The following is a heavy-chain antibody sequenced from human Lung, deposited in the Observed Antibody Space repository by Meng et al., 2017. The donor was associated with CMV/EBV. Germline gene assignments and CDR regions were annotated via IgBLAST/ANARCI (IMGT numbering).Heavy chain of an antibody. V-gene: IGHV4-4*02. CDR2: IDDSGST. J-gene: IGHJ4*02. D-gene: IGHD1-26*01. CDR3: ARGKQDAWELLAY. CDR1: GGSISSNRR. Sequence: QGQLQGSGPGLLKPSGPLSLAWGVSGGSISSNRRWTWVRQPPGKGLEWIGDIDDSGSTNYNPSLNSRISIPLDKSKNHFSLKVNSVTAADTAVYYCARGKQDAWELLAYWGQGALVTVSS.